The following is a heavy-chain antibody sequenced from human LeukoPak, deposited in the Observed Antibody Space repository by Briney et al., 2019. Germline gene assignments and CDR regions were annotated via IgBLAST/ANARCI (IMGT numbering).Heavy chain of an antibody. V-gene: IGHV1-2*02. CDR3: ARDVRIVGATPIDY. Sequence: ASVKVSCKASGYTFTGYYMHWVRQAPGQGLKWMGWINPNSGGTNYEQKFQGRVTMTRDTSISTAYMELSRLRSYDTAVYYCARDVRIVGATPIDYWGQGTLVTVSS. CDR2: INPNSGGT. D-gene: IGHD1-26*01. CDR1: GYTFTGYY. J-gene: IGHJ4*02.